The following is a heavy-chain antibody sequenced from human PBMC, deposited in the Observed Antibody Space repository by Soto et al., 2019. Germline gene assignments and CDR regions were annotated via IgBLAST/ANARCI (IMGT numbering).Heavy chain of an antibody. CDR3: AKGAYGSGRHYYYYYGLDV. V-gene: IGHV3-23*01. CDR1: GFTFSSYA. D-gene: IGHD3-10*01. CDR2: ITGSGDST. J-gene: IGHJ6*02. Sequence: GGSLRLSCAASGFTFSSYAMSWVRQAPGKGLEWVSAITGSGDSTYYADSVKGRFTISRDNSKNTLYLQMNSLRAEDTAVYYCAKGAYGSGRHYYYYYGLDVWGQGTTVTVSS.